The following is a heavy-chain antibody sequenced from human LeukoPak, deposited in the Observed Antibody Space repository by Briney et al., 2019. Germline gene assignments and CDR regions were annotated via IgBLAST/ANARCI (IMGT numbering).Heavy chain of an antibody. CDR1: GFTFDDYA. Sequence: GGSLRLSCAASGFTFDDYAMHWVRQAPGKGLEWVSGISWNSGSIGYADSVKGRFTISRDNAKNSLYLQMNSLRAEDMALYYCAKADYGGNSGALDIWGQGTMVTVSS. J-gene: IGHJ3*02. CDR2: ISWNSGSI. CDR3: AKADYGGNSGALDI. V-gene: IGHV3-9*03. D-gene: IGHD4-23*01.